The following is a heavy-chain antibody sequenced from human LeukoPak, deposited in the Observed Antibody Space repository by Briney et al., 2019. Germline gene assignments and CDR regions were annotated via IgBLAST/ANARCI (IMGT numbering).Heavy chain of an antibody. D-gene: IGHD3-10*01. CDR2: VSYSGST. V-gene: IGHV4-59*08. Sequence: SETLSLTCTVSRDSISGYYWSWIRQPPGKGLEWIGYVSYSGSTNYNPSLKSRVTISVDTSSNQFSLKLSSVTAADTAVYYCARHVGNSGSGSYLTYFDYWGQGTLVTVSS. J-gene: IGHJ4*02. CDR3: ARHVGNSGSGSYLTYFDY. CDR1: RDSISGYY.